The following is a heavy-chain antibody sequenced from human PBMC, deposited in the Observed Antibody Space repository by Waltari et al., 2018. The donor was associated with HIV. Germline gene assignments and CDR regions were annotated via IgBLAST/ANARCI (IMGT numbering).Heavy chain of an antibody. V-gene: IGHV4-59*01. D-gene: IGHD5-12*01. CDR1: GGSISSYY. CDR3: ARAGYGYTLDY. J-gene: IGHJ4*02. Sequence: QVQLQESGPGLVNHSETLSLTCTVAGGSISSYYWSWIRQPPGRGLEWIGYIYYSGNTNYNPSLKSRVTISVDTSKNQVSLNLSSVTAADTAVYYCARAGYGYTLDYWGQGTLVTVSS. CDR2: IYYSGNT.